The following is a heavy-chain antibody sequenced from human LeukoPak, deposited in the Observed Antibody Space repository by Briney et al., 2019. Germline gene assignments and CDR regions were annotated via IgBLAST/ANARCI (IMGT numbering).Heavy chain of an antibody. CDR1: GFTFSSYN. Sequence: GGSLRLSCAASGFTFSSYNMNWVLQAPGKGLEWLSSISSSSSYIYYADSVKGRFTISKDNAKNSLYLQMNSLRAEDTAVYYCARDDSGYAFDYWGQGTLVTVSS. J-gene: IGHJ4*02. CDR2: ISSSSSYI. CDR3: ARDDSGYAFDY. D-gene: IGHD5-12*01. V-gene: IGHV3-21*01.